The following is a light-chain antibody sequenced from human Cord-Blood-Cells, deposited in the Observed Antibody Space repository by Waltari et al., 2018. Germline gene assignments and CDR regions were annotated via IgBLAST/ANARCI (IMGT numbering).Light chain of an antibody. V-gene: IGLV2-14*01. J-gene: IGLJ2*01. CDR3: SSYTSSSTVV. CDR1: SSAVGGYNY. Sequence: QSALTHPASVSGSPGQSITISCPGTSSAVGGYNYVSWYQQHPGKAPKLMIYDASNRPSGVSNRFSGSKSGNTASLTISGLQAEDEADYYCSSYTSSSTVVFGGGTKLTVL. CDR2: DAS.